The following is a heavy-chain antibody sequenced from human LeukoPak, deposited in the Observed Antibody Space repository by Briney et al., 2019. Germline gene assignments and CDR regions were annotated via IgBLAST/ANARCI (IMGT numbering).Heavy chain of an antibody. CDR1: GYTFIAFY. CDR2: INTNSGGT. D-gene: IGHD2-15*01. Sequence: ASVKVSCKTSGYTFIAFYLHWVRQAPGQGLEWMGWINTNSGGTNSAQKFQGRVAMTRDTSITTAYMELSRLKSDDTALYYCASKGAGHCYDASCMGSFDLWGQGTTVAVSS. CDR3: ASKGAGHCYDASCMGSFDL. J-gene: IGHJ3*01. V-gene: IGHV1-2*02.